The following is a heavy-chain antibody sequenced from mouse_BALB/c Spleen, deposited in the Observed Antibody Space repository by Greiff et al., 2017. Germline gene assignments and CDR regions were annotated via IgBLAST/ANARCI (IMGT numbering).Heavy chain of an antibody. J-gene: IGHJ4*01. D-gene: IGHD1-1*01. CDR2: IDPANGNT. V-gene: IGHV14-3*02. CDR1: GFNIKDTY. Sequence: VQLKQSGAELVKPGASVKLSCTASGFNIKDTYMHWVKQRPEQGLEWIGRIDPANGNTKYDPKFQGKATITADTSSNTAYLQLSSLTSEDTAVYYCARSDYYGSSNYWGQGTSVTVAS. CDR3: ARSDYYGSSNY.